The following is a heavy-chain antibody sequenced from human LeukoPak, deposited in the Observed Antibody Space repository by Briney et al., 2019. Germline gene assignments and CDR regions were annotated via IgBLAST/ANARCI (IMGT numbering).Heavy chain of an antibody. J-gene: IGHJ5*02. CDR1: GFTFTSSA. D-gene: IGHD2-21*02. CDR2: IVVGSGNT. V-gene: IGHV1-58*01. CDR3: AADQEGVTPITFDP. Sequence: SVKVSCKASGFTFTSSAVQWVRQARGQRLEWIGRIVVGSGNTNYAQKFQERVTITRDMSTSTAYMELSSLRSEDTAVYYCAADQEGVTPITFDPWGQGTLVTVSS.